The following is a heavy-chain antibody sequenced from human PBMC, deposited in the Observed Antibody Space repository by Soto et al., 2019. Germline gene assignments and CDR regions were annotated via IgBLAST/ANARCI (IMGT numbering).Heavy chain of an antibody. D-gene: IGHD3-22*01. CDR1: GYTFTSYY. CDR2: INPSGGST. Sequence: ASVKVSFKASGYTFTSYYMHWVRQAPGQGLEGMGIINPSGGSTRYAQKFPGRVTMTRDTSTSTVYMELSSLRSEDTDVYYCARGLIYDSSGYYFDYWGQGTLVTVSS. J-gene: IGHJ4*02. CDR3: ARGLIYDSSGYYFDY. V-gene: IGHV1-46*01.